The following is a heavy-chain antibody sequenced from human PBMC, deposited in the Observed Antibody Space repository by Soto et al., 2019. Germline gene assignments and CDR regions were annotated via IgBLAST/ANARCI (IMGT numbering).Heavy chain of an antibody. CDR1: GGSLSSYY. Sequence: SETLSLTCTVSGGSLSSYYWSWFRQPPGKGLEWIGYIYYSGSANYNPSLKSRVTISVDTSKNQFSLKLSSVTAADTAVYYCARRYSGYGDYWGQGTLVTVSS. D-gene: IGHD5-12*01. V-gene: IGHV4-59*08. CDR3: ARRYSGYGDY. J-gene: IGHJ4*02. CDR2: IYYSGSA.